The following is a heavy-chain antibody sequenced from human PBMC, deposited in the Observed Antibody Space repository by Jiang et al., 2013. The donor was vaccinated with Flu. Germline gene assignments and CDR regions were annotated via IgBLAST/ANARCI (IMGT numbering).Heavy chain of an antibody. CDR1: GFGFSYSG. CDR3: ARDRHVSYYYNYYGMDV. Sequence: VQLVESGGGAVQPGRSLRLSCAAAGFGFSYSGMHWVRQAPGKGLEWVAVIWYDGRTKFYVDSVKGRFTISRDNSKNTLYLQMNSLRAEDTAVYYCARDRHVSYYYNYYGMDVVGPRDHGHRLL. D-gene: IGHD3-10*02. J-gene: IGHJ6*02. CDR2: IWYDGRTK. V-gene: IGHV3-33*01.